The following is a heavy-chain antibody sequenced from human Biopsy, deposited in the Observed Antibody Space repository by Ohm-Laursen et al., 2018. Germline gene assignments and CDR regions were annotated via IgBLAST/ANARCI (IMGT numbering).Heavy chain of an antibody. Sequence: ASVKASCKAPGGTFSNYGVNWVRQAPGQGLEWLGGNIPTLGTENYAQKFQDRVTVAADTSTSTATMELRSLRSDDTAVYYCATKLTGYFHHWGQGTLVIVSS. V-gene: IGHV1-69*06. CDR3: ATKLTGYFHH. CDR2: NIPTLGTE. D-gene: IGHD3-9*01. J-gene: IGHJ1*01. CDR1: GGTFSNYG.